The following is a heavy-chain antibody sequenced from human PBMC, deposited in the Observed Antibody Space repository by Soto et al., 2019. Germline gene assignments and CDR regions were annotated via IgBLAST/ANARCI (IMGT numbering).Heavy chain of an antibody. CDR2: IYYSGST. CDR1: GGSISSYY. D-gene: IGHD3-3*01. CDR3: VRHYDFWSGYYPVPWFDP. Sequence: SETLSLTCTVSGGSISSYYWSWIRQPPGKRLEWIGYIYYSGSTNYNPSLKSRVTISVDTSKNQFSLKLSSVTAADTAVYYCVRHYDFWSGYYPVPWFDPWGQGILVTVSS. V-gene: IGHV4-59*08. J-gene: IGHJ5*02.